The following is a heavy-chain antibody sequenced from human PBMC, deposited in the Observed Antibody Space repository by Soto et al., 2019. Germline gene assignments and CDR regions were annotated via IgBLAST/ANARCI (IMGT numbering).Heavy chain of an antibody. CDR1: GFTFSRCD. V-gene: IGHV3-21*01. Sequence: GSLISSCTTSGFTFSRCDMNWVRQAPGKGLEWVSFISSSASYMYYADSVKVRFTISRDNSKKSLYLQMNSLRADDTAVYYCARECVDTVTSITIPFDYWGQGALVTVSS. J-gene: IGHJ4*02. CDR3: ARECVDTVTSITIPFDY. CDR2: ISSSASYM. D-gene: IGHD5-12*01.